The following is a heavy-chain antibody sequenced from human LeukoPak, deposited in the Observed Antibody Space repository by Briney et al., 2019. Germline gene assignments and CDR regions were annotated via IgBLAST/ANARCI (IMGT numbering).Heavy chain of an antibody. V-gene: IGHV1-2*02. J-gene: IGHJ6*03. CDR3: ARVEVGGYYYYMDV. Sequence: ASVKVSCKASGYTFTRYYMHWVRQAPGQGLEWIGWINPNSGGTNYAQKFQGRVTMTRDTSISTAYMELSRLRSDDTAVYYCARVEVGGYYYYMDVWGKGTTVTVSS. CDR2: INPNSGGT. CDR1: GYTFTRYY.